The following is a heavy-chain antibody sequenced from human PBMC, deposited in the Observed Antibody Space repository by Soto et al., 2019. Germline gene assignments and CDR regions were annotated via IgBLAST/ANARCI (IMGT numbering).Heavy chain of an antibody. J-gene: IGHJ5*02. CDR2: IWYDGSNK. CDR3: ARTGIAAAGMGWFDP. Sequence: QVQLVESGGGVVQPGRSLRLSCAASGFTFSSYGTHWVRQAPGKGLEWVAVIWYDGSNKYYADSVKGRFTISRDNSKNTLYLQMNSLRAEDTAVYYCARTGIAAAGMGWFDPWGQGTLVTVSS. V-gene: IGHV3-33*01. CDR1: GFTFSSYG. D-gene: IGHD6-13*01.